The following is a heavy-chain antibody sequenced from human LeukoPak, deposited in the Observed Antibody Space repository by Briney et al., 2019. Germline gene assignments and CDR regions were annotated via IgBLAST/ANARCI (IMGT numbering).Heavy chain of an antibody. D-gene: IGHD6-6*01. CDR3: ARGESSSSNYYYYYMDV. Sequence: PGGSLRLSCAASGFTFNNYAMSWVRQAPGKGLEWVSAINGDGDATKYADSVKGRFTISRDNSKNTLSLQMNSLRAEDTAVYCCARGESSSSNYYYYYMDVWGKGTTVTVSS. CDR1: GFTFNNYA. V-gene: IGHV3-23*01. J-gene: IGHJ6*03. CDR2: INGDGDAT.